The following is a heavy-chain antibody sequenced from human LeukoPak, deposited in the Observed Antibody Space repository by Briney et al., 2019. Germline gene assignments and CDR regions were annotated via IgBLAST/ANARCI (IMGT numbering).Heavy chain of an antibody. D-gene: IGHD1-26*01. J-gene: IGHJ5*02. CDR1: GFTFSSYA. CDR3: AKQWELLSWFDP. V-gene: IGHV3-30-3*01. Sequence: GGSLRLSCAASGFTFSSYAMHWVRQAPGKGLEWVAVISYDGSNKYYADSVKGRFTISRDNSKNTLYLQMNSLRAEDTAVYYCAKQWELLSWFDPWGQGTLVTVSS. CDR2: ISYDGSNK.